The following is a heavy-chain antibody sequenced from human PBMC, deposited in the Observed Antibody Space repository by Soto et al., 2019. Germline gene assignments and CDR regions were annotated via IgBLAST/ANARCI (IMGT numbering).Heavy chain of an antibody. CDR3: ARVGKGTTVVAWVWYFDL. D-gene: IGHD4-17*01. J-gene: IGHJ2*01. CDR2: IYYSGST. V-gene: IGHV4-31*03. CDR1: GGSISSGGYY. Sequence: QVQLQESGPGLVKPSQTLSLTCTVSGGSISSGGYYWSWIRQHPGKGLEWIGYIYYSGSTYYNPSLKSRVTISVDTSKNQFSLKLSSVTAADTAVYYCARVGKGTTVVAWVWYFDLWGRGTLVTVSS.